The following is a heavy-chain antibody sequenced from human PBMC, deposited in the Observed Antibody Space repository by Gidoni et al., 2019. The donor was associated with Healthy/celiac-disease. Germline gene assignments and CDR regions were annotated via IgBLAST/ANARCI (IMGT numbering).Heavy chain of an antibody. D-gene: IGHD6-13*01. CDR1: GGSISSSSYY. CDR3: ASDIIAAAGVIDY. CDR2: IYYSGST. Sequence: QLQLQESGPGLVKPSETLSLPCTVSGGSISSSSYYWGWIRQPPGKGLEWIGSIYYSGSTYYNPSLKSRVTISVDTSKNQFSLKLSSVTAADTAVYYCASDIIAAAGVIDYWGQGTLVTVSS. V-gene: IGHV4-39*01. J-gene: IGHJ4*02.